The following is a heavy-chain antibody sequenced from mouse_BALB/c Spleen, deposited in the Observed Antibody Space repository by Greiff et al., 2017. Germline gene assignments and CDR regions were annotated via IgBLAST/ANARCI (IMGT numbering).Heavy chain of an antibody. Sequence: EVQLVESGGGLVQPGGSRKLSCAASGFTFSSFGMHWVRQAPEKGLEWVAYISSGSSTIYYADTVKGRFTISRDNPKNTLFLQMTSLRSEDTAMYYCARNPQGTGSYYFDYWGQGTTLTVSS. CDR1: GFTFSSFG. V-gene: IGHV5-17*02. J-gene: IGHJ2*01. CDR3: ARNPQGTGSYYFDY. CDR2: ISSGSSTI. D-gene: IGHD2-2*01.